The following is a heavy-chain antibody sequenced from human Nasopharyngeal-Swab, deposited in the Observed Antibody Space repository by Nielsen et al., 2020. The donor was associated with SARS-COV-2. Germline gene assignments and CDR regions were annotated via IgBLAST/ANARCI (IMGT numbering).Heavy chain of an antibody. CDR2: ISSSTTYI. V-gene: IGHV3-21*01. D-gene: IGHD3-3*01. CDR1: GFTFSNYN. J-gene: IGHJ6*02. Sequence: GGSLRLSCAASGFTFSNYNMNWVRQVPGKGLEWVSSISSSTTYIYYADSVKGRFTISRDNAKNSLYLQMNSLRAEDTAVYYCARDGLDYDFWSAYFMDVWGQGTTVTVSS. CDR3: ARDGLDYDFWSAYFMDV.